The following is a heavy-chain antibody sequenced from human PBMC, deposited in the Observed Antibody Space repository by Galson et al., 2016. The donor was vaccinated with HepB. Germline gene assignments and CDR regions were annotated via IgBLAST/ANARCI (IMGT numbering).Heavy chain of an antibody. Sequence: SETLSLTCAVSGGSISSHDWWRWVRQPPGKGLEWIGEIYHSGSTNYNPSLKSRVTISVDNFKNQFSLKLTSVTAADTAVYYCARNGFYCLDYWGQGILVTVSS. J-gene: IGHJ4*02. CDR2: IYHSGST. V-gene: IGHV4-4*02. CDR3: ARNGFYCLDY. CDR1: GGSISSHDW. D-gene: IGHD2/OR15-2a*01.